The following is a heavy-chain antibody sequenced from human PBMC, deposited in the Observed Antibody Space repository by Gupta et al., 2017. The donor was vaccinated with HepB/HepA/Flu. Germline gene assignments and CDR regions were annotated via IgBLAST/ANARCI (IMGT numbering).Heavy chain of an antibody. V-gene: IGHV3-66*01. CDR3: AKDPVRGTRFDP. CDR2: LYTAGST. J-gene: IGHJ5*02. Sequence: EEQLVESGGGLVQPGGSLRLSCAVSGFSVSTNYMTWVRQAPGRGLEWVSILYTAGSTYYEDSVKGRFTVSRDSSENTLCLQMNSLRAADTAGYYCAKDPVRGTRFDPWGQGTRVTVSS. D-gene: IGHD4-23*01. CDR1: GFSVSTNY.